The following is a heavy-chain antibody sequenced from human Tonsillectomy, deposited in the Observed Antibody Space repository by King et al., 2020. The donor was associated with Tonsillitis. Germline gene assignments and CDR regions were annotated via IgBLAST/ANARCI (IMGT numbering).Heavy chain of an antibody. V-gene: IGHV3-23*04. D-gene: IGHD4-17*01. CDR2: ISGSGGST. J-gene: IGHJ5*02. CDR3: AKERTVTGVGNYFDP. CDR1: GFTFSNYA. Sequence: VQLVESGGGLVQPGGSRRLSCAASGFTFSNYAMNWVRQAPGKGLEWVSVISGSGGSTYYADSVKGRFTVSRDNSKNTLSLQMNSLRAEDTAIYYCAKERTVTGVGNYFDPWGQGTLVTVSS.